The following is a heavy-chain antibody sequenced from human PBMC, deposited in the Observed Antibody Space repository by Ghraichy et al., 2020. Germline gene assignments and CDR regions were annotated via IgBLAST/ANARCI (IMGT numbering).Heavy chain of an antibody. CDR2: IRSKADGGTT. CDR3: TTLGLSDT. Sequence: GSLRLSCAASGFTFSNAWMSWVRQAPGKGLEWLGRIRSKADGGTTDYAATVKGRFFFSRDDSKDTLYLQMNSLKTEDTAVYYCTTLGLSDTWGQGTLVTVSS. CDR1: GFTFSNAW. D-gene: IGHD2/OR15-2a*01. J-gene: IGHJ5*02. V-gene: IGHV3-15*01.